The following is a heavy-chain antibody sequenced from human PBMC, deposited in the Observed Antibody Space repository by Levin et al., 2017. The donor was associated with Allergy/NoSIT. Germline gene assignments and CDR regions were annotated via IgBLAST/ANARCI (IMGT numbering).Heavy chain of an antibody. Sequence: LSLTCAASGFLFSGYGMHWVRQAPGKGLEWVAVISNDGGNEYYAGSVEGRFTISRDNSKNTLYLQMNSLRVEDTAVYYCAKDVSSSWPLHWFDPWGQGTLVTVSS. D-gene: IGHD6-13*01. CDR1: GFLFSGYG. CDR3: AKDVSSSWPLHWFDP. V-gene: IGHV3-30*18. CDR2: ISNDGGNE. J-gene: IGHJ5*02.